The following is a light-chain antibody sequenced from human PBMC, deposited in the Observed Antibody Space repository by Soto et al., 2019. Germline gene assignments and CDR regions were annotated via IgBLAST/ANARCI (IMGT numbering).Light chain of an antibody. CDR1: QDISNN. CDR2: DAS. Sequence: DIQMTQSPSSLSASVGDRVTITCQASQDISNNLNWYQQKPGKAPKLLIYDASNLETGVPSRFSGGGSGTDFTLTITTLQPEDFATYYCQQSYSAPTTFGGGTKVDIK. V-gene: IGKV1-33*01. CDR3: QQSYSAPTT. J-gene: IGKJ4*01.